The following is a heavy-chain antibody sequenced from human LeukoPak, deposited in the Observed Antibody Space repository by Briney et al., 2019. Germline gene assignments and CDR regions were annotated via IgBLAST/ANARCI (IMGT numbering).Heavy chain of an antibody. CDR1: GFTFSSYA. CDR2: ISGSGGST. Sequence: GGSLRLSCAASGFTFSSYAMSWVRQAPGEGLEWVSAISGSGGSTYYADSVKGRFTISRDNSKNTLYLQMNSLRAEDTAVYYCAKNPYDYVWGSYRSTFGYWGQGTLVTVSS. D-gene: IGHD3-16*02. CDR3: AKNPYDYVWGSYRSTFGY. V-gene: IGHV3-23*01. J-gene: IGHJ4*02.